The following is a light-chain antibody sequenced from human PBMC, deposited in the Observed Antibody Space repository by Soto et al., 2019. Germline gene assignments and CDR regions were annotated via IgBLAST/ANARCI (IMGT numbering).Light chain of an antibody. CDR1: QSVSSN. Sequence: EIVMTQSPATLSVSPGERATLSCRSSQSVSSNLAWYQQKPGQGPRVLIYGASTRATGIPARFSGSGSGTEFTLTISSLQSEDFAVYYCQQYKKWPSWTFGQGTKVDI. J-gene: IGKJ1*01. CDR3: QQYKKWPSWT. CDR2: GAS. V-gene: IGKV3-15*01.